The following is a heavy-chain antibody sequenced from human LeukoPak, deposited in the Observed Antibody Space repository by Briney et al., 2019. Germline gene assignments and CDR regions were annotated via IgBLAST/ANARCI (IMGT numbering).Heavy chain of an antibody. V-gene: IGHV1-18*01. Sequence: ASVKVSCKASGYIFNTNGINWVRQAPGQGLEWVAYISAYSGVTNSAQKFRDRVTMTTDTSTRTAYMELRSLRSDDTAVYYCARDGGVIFPTGFDPWGQGTLVTVSS. CDR3: ARDGGVIFPTGFDP. CDR1: GYIFNTNG. J-gene: IGHJ5*02. CDR2: ISAYSGVT. D-gene: IGHD3-16*02.